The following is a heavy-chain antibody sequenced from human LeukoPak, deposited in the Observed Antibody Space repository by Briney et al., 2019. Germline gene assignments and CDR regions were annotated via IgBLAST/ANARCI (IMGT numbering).Heavy chain of an antibody. J-gene: IGHJ6*03. V-gene: IGHV1-18*01. D-gene: IGHD5/OR15-5a*01. Sequence: ASVKVSCKASGYTFTSYGISWVRQAPGQGLEWMGWISAYNGNTNYAQKLQGRVTMTTDTSTSTAYMELRSLRSDDTAVYYCARVIYDYYYHYYMDVWGKGTTVTVSS. CDR2: ISAYNGNT. CDR1: GYTFTSYG. CDR3: ARVIYDYYYHYYMDV.